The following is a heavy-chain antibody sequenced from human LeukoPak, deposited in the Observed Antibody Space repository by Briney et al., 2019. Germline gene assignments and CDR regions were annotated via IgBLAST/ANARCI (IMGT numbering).Heavy chain of an antibody. CDR3: ARDYYNGVMMD. CDR1: GGTFSSYA. V-gene: IGHV1-69*05. J-gene: IGHJ4*02. Sequence: SVKVSFKASGGTFSSYAISWVRQAPGQGLEWMGRIIPIFGTANYAQKFQGRVTITTDESTSTDYMELSSLRSEDTAVYYCARDYYNGVMMDWGQGTLVTVSS. CDR2: IIPIFGTA. D-gene: IGHD3-10*01.